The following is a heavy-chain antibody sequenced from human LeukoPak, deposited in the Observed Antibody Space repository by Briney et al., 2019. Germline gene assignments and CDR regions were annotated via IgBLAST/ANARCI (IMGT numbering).Heavy chain of an antibody. CDR3: ARARYYYDSSGYYQDNWFDP. CDR2: IYYSGST. V-gene: IGHV4-59*01. J-gene: IGHJ5*02. CDR1: GGSISSYY. D-gene: IGHD3-22*01. Sequence: PSETLSLTCTVSGGSISSYYWSWIRQPPGKGLEWIGYIYYSGSTNYNPSLKSRVTISVDTSKNQFSLKLSSVTAADTAVYYCARARYYYDSSGYYQDNWFDPWGQGTLVTVSS.